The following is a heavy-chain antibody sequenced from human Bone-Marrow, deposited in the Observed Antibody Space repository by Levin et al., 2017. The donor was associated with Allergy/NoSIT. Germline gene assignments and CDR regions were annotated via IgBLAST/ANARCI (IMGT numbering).Heavy chain of an antibody. Sequence: GESLKISCAASGFNFRAYRMSWVRQAPGKGLEWVADIKQDGTERFYVASVKGRFTISRDNARDSLHLDMNDLKAEDTALYYCARVRTGGFWSGYPDFWGPGTPVTVSS. D-gene: IGHD3-3*01. CDR3: ARVRTGGFWSGYPDF. CDR1: GFNFRAYR. J-gene: IGHJ4*02. CDR2: IKQDGTER. V-gene: IGHV3-7*03.